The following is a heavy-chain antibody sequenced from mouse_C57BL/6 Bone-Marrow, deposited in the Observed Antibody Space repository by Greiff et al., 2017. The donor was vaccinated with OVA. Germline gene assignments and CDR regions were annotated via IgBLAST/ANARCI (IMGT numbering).Heavy chain of an antibody. Sequence: EVKLVESGGGLVKPGGSLKLSCAASGFTFSDYGMHWVRQAPGKGLEWVAYISSGSSTNYYADTAKGRFNISRDNAKNTLFLQMTSLRSEDTAMYYCASGLLRFYYWGQGTTLTVSS. V-gene: IGHV5-17*01. J-gene: IGHJ2*01. CDR3: ASGLLRFYY. CDR1: GFTFSDYG. D-gene: IGHD1-1*01. CDR2: ISSGSSTN.